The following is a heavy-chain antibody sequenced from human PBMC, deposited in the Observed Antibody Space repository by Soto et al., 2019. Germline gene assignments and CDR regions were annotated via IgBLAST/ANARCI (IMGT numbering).Heavy chain of an antibody. J-gene: IGHJ4*02. CDR2: IIPIFGTA. D-gene: IGHD3-10*01. CDR3: ARGGYYYGSGSYSVFDY. CDR1: GGTFSSYA. V-gene: IGHV1-69*06. Sequence: SVKVSCKASGGTFSSYAISWVRQAPGQGLEWMGGIIPIFGTANYAQKFQGRVTITADKSTSTAYMELSSLRSEDTAVYYCARGGYYYGSGSYSVFDYWGQGTLVTVSS.